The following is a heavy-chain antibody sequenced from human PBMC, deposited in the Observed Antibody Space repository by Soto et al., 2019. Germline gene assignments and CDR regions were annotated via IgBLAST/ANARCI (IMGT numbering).Heavy chain of an antibody. Sequence: QVQLVQSGAEVKKPGASVKVSCKASGYTFINYDINWVRQAAGQGLEWMGWMNPYSGNTDYAQKFQGRVTMTRDIXRSTAXXELSRLRSEDTAVYYCARRMSHCSGAGFYLVWFDPWGQGTLVTVSS. CDR2: MNPYSGNT. D-gene: IGHD2-15*01. J-gene: IGHJ5*02. V-gene: IGHV1-8*01. CDR3: ARRMSHCSGAGFYLVWFDP. CDR1: GYTFINYD.